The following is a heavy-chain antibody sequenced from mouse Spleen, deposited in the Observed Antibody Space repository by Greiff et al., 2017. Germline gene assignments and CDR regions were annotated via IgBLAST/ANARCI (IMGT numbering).Heavy chain of an antibody. CDR2: IWSGGST. CDR3: ARKEGFYAMDY. Sequence: VMLVESGPGLVQPSQSLSITCTVSGFSLTSYGVHWVRQSPGKGLEWLGVIWSGGSTDYNAAFISRLSISKDNSKSQVFFKMNSLQADDTAIYYCARKEGFYAMDYWGQGTSVTVSS. CDR1: GFSLTSYG. V-gene: IGHV2-2*01. J-gene: IGHJ4*01.